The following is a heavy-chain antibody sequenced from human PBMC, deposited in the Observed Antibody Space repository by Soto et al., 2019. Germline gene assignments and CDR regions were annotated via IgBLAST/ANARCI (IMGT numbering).Heavy chain of an antibody. Sequence: QVLLVQSSAEVKKPGSSVKVSCKASGGTFTSTAFSWVRQAPGQGLEWMGGIIPVLGTPNYAQKFQARLTVTADASTTTVHMELLGLRSDATAVYYCASSAGLDHLLNYYGLNVWGQGTTVTVS. J-gene: IGHJ6*02. CDR1: GGTFTSTA. CDR3: ASSAGLDHLLNYYGLNV. D-gene: IGHD6-13*01. V-gene: IGHV1-69*01. CDR2: IIPVLGTP.